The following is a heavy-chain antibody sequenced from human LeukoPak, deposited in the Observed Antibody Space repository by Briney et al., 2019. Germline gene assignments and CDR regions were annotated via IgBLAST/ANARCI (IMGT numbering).Heavy chain of an antibody. D-gene: IGHD2-21*01. Sequence: GGSLRLSCAASGFTFSIYWMSWVRQAPGKGLEWVANIKQDGSERYYVDSVKGRFTISRDNAKNSLYLQMNSLRAEDTAVYYCARNLLYWGQGTLVTVSS. V-gene: IGHV3-7*01. J-gene: IGHJ4*02. CDR1: GFTFSIYW. CDR3: ARNLLY. CDR2: IKQDGSER.